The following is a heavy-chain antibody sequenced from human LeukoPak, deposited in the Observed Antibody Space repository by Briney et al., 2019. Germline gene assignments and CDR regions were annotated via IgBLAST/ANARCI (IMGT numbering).Heavy chain of an antibody. Sequence: SETLSLTCTVSGGSISSSSYYWGWIRQPPGKGLEWIGSIYYSGSTYYTPSLKSRVTISVDTSKNQFSLKLSSVTAADTAVYYCARDFRVRRTLDYWGQGTLVAVSS. CDR1: GGSISSSSYY. V-gene: IGHV4-39*07. CDR2: IYYSGST. J-gene: IGHJ4*02. CDR3: ARDFRVRRTLDY. D-gene: IGHD3-10*01.